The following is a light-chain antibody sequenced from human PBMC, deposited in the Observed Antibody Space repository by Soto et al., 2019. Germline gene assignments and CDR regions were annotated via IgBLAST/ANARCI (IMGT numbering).Light chain of an antibody. CDR3: QQYNNWWT. J-gene: IGKJ1*01. CDR1: QTVSSS. V-gene: IGKV3-15*01. Sequence: PGERFPLSCRASQTVSSSSLTWCQQKPGQAPRLLIYGASTRATGFPARFSGSGSGTEFTLTISSLQSEDFAVYYCQQYNNWWTFGQGTKV. CDR2: GAS.